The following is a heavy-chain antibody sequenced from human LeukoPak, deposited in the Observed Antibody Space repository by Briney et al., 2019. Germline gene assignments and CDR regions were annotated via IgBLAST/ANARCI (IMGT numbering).Heavy chain of an antibody. CDR3: AREGGGFAY. Sequence: ASVKVSCKSSGYTFTSNYMHWVRQAPGQGLEWLGIINPSGGSTSYAQKFQGRVTMTRDTATSTVYMELSSLRSEDTAVYYCAREGGGFAYWGQGNLVTVSS. D-gene: IGHD2-15*01. CDR1: GYTFTSNY. V-gene: IGHV1-46*01. J-gene: IGHJ4*02. CDR2: INPSGGST.